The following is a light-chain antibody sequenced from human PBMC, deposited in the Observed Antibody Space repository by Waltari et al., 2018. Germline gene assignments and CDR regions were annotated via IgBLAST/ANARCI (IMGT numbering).Light chain of an antibody. CDR1: QSIGIY. V-gene: IGKV1-39*01. Sequence: DIQMTQSPSSLSASVGDRVTITCRASQSIGIYLNWFQQKPGKAPMFLIFAASSLQSRVPSRFSGSGSGTDFTLTISSLQPEDFATYYCQQSYGTPRTFGQGTKLEIK. CDR3: QQSYGTPRT. J-gene: IGKJ2*01. CDR2: AAS.